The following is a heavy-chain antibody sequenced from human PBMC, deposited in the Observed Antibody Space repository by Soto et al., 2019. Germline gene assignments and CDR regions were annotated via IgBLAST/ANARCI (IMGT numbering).Heavy chain of an antibody. J-gene: IGHJ3*02. D-gene: IGHD3-22*01. Sequence: GESLKISCKGSGYSFTSYWIGWVRQMPGKGLEWMGIIYPGDSDTRYSPSFQGQVTISADKSISTAYLQWSSLKASDTAMYYCARQKDDSSGHYSRYLVGAFDIWGQGTMVTVSS. V-gene: IGHV5-51*01. CDR1: GYSFTSYW. CDR2: IYPGDSDT. CDR3: ARQKDDSSGHYSRYLVGAFDI.